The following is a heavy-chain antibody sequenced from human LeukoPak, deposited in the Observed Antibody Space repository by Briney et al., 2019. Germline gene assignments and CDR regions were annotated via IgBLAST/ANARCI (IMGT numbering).Heavy chain of an antibody. CDR3: AKEGTTYSSTWFDS. V-gene: IGHV3-30*18. J-gene: IGHJ5*01. CDR2: ISHDGSVK. Sequence: GGSLRLSCAASGFTFNNYGMQWVRQTPGKGLEWVTVISHDGSVKHYADSVKGRFTISRDTSKNTVYLQLNSLRPEDTAVYYCAKEGTTYSSTWFDSWGQGTLVTVSS. D-gene: IGHD6-19*01. CDR1: GFTFNNYG.